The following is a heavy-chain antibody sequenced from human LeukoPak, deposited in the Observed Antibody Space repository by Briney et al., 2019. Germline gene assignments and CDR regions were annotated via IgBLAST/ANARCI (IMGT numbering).Heavy chain of an antibody. CDR1: GYTFTAYY. J-gene: IGHJ5*01. Sequence: AASVKVSCKASGYTFTAYYIHWVRQAPGQGLEWMGWINPNSGATNHAQNFQARVAMTRDTSISTANMELSSLRSDDTAVYYCARVSGTTSFGNYWFDSWGRGTLVTVSS. D-gene: IGHD3-10*01. CDR2: INPNSGAT. CDR3: ARVSGTTSFGNYWFDS. V-gene: IGHV1-2*02.